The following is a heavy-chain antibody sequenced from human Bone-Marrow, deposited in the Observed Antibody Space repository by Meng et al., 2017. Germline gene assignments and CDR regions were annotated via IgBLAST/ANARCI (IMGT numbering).Heavy chain of an antibody. CDR1: GFTVSSNY. J-gene: IGHJ6*02. CDR2: IYSGGST. V-gene: IGHV3-53*04. D-gene: IGHD3-22*01. CDR3: ARGGDYYDSSGYEANYGMDV. Sequence: SCAASGFTVSSNYMSWVRQAPGKGLEWVSVIYSGGSTYYADSVKGRFTISRHNSKNTLYLQMNSLRAEDTAVYYCARGGDYYDSSGYEANYGMDVWGQGTTVTVSS.